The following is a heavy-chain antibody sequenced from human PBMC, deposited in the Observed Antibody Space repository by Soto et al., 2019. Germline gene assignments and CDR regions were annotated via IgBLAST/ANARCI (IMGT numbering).Heavy chain of an antibody. D-gene: IGHD1-26*01. Sequence: QVQLQESGPGLVKPSQTLSLTCTVSGGSISSGGYYWSWIRQHPGKGLEWIGYIYYSGSTYYNPSLKSRITTSVDTTKNQFSLKLSSVTAADTAVYYCAGIYSGSPGGTLRYWGQGTLVTVSS. CDR3: AGIYSGSPGGTLRY. CDR2: IYYSGST. V-gene: IGHV4-31*03. J-gene: IGHJ4*02. CDR1: GGSISSGGYY.